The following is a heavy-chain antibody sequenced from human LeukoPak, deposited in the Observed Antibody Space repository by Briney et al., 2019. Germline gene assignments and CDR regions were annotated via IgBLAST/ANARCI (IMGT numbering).Heavy chain of an antibody. J-gene: IGHJ4*02. CDR2: ISGGGDIT. V-gene: IGHV3-23*01. CDR3: VREDTPATANY. Sequence: GGSLRLSCAASGFNFANHAMSWVRQTPGKGLEWVSAISGGGDITYYADSVTGRSTISRDNSKDTLFLQMHSLRPGDTAVYYCVREDTPATANYWGQGTLVTISS. D-gene: IGHD2-21*02. CDR1: GFNFANHA.